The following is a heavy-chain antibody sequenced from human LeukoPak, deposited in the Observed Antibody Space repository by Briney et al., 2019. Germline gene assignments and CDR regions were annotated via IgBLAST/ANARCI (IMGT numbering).Heavy chain of an antibody. CDR1: GGCISSYY. Sequence: SETLSLTCTVSGGCISSYYWSWIRQPPGKGLEWIGYTYYSGSTNYNPSLKSRVTISADTSKNQFSLKLSSVTAADTAVYYCARGDLTVWGYYFDYWGQGTLVTVSS. D-gene: IGHD4-11*01. J-gene: IGHJ4*02. V-gene: IGHV4-59*01. CDR2: TYYSGST. CDR3: ARGDLTVWGYYFDY.